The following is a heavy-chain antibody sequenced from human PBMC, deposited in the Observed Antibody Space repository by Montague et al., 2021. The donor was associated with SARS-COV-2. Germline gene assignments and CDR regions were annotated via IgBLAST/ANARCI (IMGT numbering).Heavy chain of an antibody. V-gene: IGHV4-39*01. D-gene: IGHD3-22*01. J-gene: IGHJ3*02. CDR2: IYYSGST. CDR1: GGSISSSSYY. Sequence: SETLSLTCTVSGGSISSSSYYWGWIRQPPGKGLEWIGSIYYSGSTYYNPSLKSRVTISVDTSKNQFSLKLSSVAAADTAVYYCASPTYYYDISGSDAFDIWGQGTMVTVSS. CDR3: ASPTYYYDISGSDAFDI.